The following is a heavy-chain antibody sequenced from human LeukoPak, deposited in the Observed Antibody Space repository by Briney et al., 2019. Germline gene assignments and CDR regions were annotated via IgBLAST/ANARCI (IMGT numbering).Heavy chain of an antibody. D-gene: IGHD6-19*01. V-gene: IGHV4-59*12. J-gene: IGHJ4*02. CDR3: ARGEIAVAGPFDY. Sequence: PSETLSLTCTVSGGSISSYYWSWIRQPPGKGLEWIGYIYYSGSTNYNPSLKSRVTISVDTSKNQFSLKLSSVTAADTAVYYCARGEIAVAGPFDYWGQGTLVTVSS. CDR1: GGSISSYY. CDR2: IYYSGST.